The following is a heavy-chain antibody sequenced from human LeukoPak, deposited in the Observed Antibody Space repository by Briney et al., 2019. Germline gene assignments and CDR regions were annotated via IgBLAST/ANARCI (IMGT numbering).Heavy chain of an antibody. V-gene: IGHV3-23*01. Sequence: GGSLRLSCAASGFTFSSYGMSWVRQAPGKGLEWVSAISGSGGSTYYADSAKGRFTISRDNSKNTLYLQMNSLRAEDTAVYYCARDRDYGGNSVGRPHWGQGTLVTVSS. J-gene: IGHJ4*02. D-gene: IGHD4-23*01. CDR3: ARDRDYGGNSVGRPH. CDR2: ISGSGGST. CDR1: GFTFSSYG.